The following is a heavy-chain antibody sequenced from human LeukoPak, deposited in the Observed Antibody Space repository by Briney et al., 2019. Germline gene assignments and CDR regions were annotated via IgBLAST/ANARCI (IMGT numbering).Heavy chain of an antibody. J-gene: IGHJ3*02. D-gene: IGHD2-2*01. CDR2: IRYDGSNK. Sequence: GGSLRLSCAASGFTFSSYGMHWVRQAPGKGLEWVAFIRYDGSNKYYADSVKGRFTISRDNSKNTLYLQMNSLRAEDTAVYYCAKEGGDIVVVPAAMDPDAFDIWGQGTMVTVSS. CDR3: AKEGGDIVVVPAAMDPDAFDI. V-gene: IGHV3-30*02. CDR1: GFTFSSYG.